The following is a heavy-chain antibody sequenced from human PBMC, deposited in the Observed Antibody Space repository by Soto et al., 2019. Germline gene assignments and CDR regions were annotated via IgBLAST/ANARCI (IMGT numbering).Heavy chain of an antibody. CDR1: GFTFSDYY. V-gene: IGHV3-11*01. CDR2: ISSSGSTI. CDR3: ASANSGYDPYYYYMDV. D-gene: IGHD5-12*01. Sequence: QVQLVESGGGLVKPGGSLRLSCAASGFTFSDYYMSWIRQAPGKGLEWVSYISSSGSTIYYADSVKGRFTISRDNAKNSLYLKMNSLRAEDTAVYYCASANSGYDPYYYYMDVWGKGTTVTVSS. J-gene: IGHJ6*03.